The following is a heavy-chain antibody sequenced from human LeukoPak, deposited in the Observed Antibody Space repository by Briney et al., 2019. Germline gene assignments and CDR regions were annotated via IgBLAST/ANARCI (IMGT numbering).Heavy chain of an antibody. D-gene: IGHD2-15*01. CDR1: GFTFSSDA. V-gene: IGHV3-23*01. Sequence: GGSLRLSCAASGFTFSSDAMRWVRQAPGKGLEWVSAISSSGGSTYYADSVRGRFIISRDSSKNTLYLQMNSLRAEDTAVYYCTKGRYCSGGSCYLYFYYMDVWGKGTTVTVSS. CDR2: ISSSGGST. CDR3: TKGRYCSGGSCYLYFYYMDV. J-gene: IGHJ6*03.